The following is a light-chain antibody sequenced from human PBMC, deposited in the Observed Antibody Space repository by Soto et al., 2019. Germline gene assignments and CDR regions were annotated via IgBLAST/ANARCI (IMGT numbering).Light chain of an antibody. J-gene: IGLJ1*01. CDR3: SSYTTGNTLYV. CDR1: SSDVGGYNF. CDR2: EVS. Sequence: QSALTQPASLFGSPGQSITFSCTGTSSDVGGYNFVSWYQQHPGKAPKLMIYEVSSRPSGVSNRFSGSKSGNTASLTISGLQPEDEADYYCSSYTTGNTLYVFGTGTKVTVL. V-gene: IGLV2-14*03.